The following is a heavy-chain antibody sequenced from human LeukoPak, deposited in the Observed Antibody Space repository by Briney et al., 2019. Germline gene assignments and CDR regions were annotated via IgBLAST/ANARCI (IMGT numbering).Heavy chain of an antibody. J-gene: IGHJ4*02. CDR1: GGTFSSYA. D-gene: IGHD2-2*01. CDR3: ASKMIRDIVVVPVPWGFDY. CDR2: IIPIFGTA. Sequence: GASVKVSCKASGGTFSSYAISWVRQAPGQGLEWMGGIIPIFGTANYAQKFQGRVTITADESTSTAYMELSSLRSEDTAVYYCASKMIRDIVVVPVPWGFDYWGQGTLVTVSS. V-gene: IGHV1-69*13.